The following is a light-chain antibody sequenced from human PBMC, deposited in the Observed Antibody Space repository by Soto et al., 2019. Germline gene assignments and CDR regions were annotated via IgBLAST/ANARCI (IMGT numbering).Light chain of an antibody. CDR3: QQRYSWPPIT. CDR1: QSVSSY. Sequence: EIVLTQSPATLSLSPGERATLSCRASQSVSSYLAWYQQKPGQAPRLLIYDASNRATGIPARFSGSGSGTDFTLTIRSLESEDFAVYYCQQRYSWPPITFGQGTRLEIK. J-gene: IGKJ5*01. CDR2: DAS. V-gene: IGKV3-11*01.